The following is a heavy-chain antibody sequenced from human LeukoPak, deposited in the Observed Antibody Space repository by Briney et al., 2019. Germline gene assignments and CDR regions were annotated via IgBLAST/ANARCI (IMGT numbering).Heavy chain of an antibody. J-gene: IGHJ5*02. V-gene: IGHV4-59*08. Sequence: SETLSLTCTFAVDSISTYYWSWIRQPPGKGLEWIGYVYYSGSTNYNPSLKSRVTMSIDTSKNQFFLELSSVTAADTAVYYCVRHTWFGTRHWFDPWGQGILVTVSS. CDR3: VRHTWFGTRHWFDP. D-gene: IGHD3-10*01. CDR2: VYYSGST. CDR1: VDSISTYY.